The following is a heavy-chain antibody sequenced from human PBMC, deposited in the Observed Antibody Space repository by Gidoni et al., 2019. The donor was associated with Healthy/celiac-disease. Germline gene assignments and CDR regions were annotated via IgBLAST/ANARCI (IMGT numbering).Heavy chain of an antibody. V-gene: IGHV1-69*02. CDR3: ARVPPLGYYFDD. J-gene: IGHJ4*02. CDR1: GGTFSSYT. Sequence: QVQLVQSGAEVKKPGSSVKVSCKDSGGTFSSYTISWVRQAPGQGLEWMGRIIPILGIANYAQKFQGRVTITADKSTSTAYMELSSLRSEDTAVYYCARVPPLGYYFDDWGQGTLVTVSS. CDR2: IIPILGIA.